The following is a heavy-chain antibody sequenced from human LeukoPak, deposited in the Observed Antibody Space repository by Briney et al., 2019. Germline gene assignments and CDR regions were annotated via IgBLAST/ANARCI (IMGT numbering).Heavy chain of an antibody. CDR3: ARDRNYYDSSGYYYGTYYFGY. J-gene: IGHJ4*02. D-gene: IGHD3-22*01. CDR1: GGSISSGDYY. CDR2: IYYSGST. Sequence: SETLSLTCTVSGGSISSGDYYWSWIRQPPGKGLEWIGYIYYSGSTYYNPSLKSRVTISVDTPKNQFSLKLSSVTAADTAVYYCARDRNYYDSSGYYYGTYYFGYWGQETLVTVSS. V-gene: IGHV4-30-4*08.